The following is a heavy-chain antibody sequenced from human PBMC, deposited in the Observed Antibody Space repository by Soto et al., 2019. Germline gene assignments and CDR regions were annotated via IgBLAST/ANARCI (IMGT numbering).Heavy chain of an antibody. J-gene: IGHJ4*02. Sequence: GGSLRLSCAASGFTFSSYAMHWVRQAPGKGLEWVAVISYDGSNKYYADSVKGRFTISRDNSKNTLYLQMNSLRAEDTAVYYCASYLLWFNYYHFDYWGQGTLVTVSS. V-gene: IGHV3-30-3*01. CDR2: ISYDGSNK. CDR3: ASYLLWFNYYHFDY. D-gene: IGHD3-10*01. CDR1: GFTFSSYA.